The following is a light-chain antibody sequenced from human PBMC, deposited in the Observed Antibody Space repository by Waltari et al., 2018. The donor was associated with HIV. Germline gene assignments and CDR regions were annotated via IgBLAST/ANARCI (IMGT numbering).Light chain of an antibody. CDR2: EVS. CDR3: CSYAGSSTYV. CDR1: SSDVGSYNL. J-gene: IGLJ1*01. Sequence: QSALPPPASVSGSPGKSITIPFPGTSSDVGSYNLVPWYQQHPGKAPKLMIYEVSKRPSGVSNRFSGSKSGNTASLTISGLQAEDEADYYCCSYAGSSTYVFGTGTKVTVL. V-gene: IGLV2-23*02.